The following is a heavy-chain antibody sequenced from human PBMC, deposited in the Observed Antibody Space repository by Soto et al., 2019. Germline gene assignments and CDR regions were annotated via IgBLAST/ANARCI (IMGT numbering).Heavy chain of an antibody. D-gene: IGHD3-10*01. Sequence: QVQLVESGGGLVKPGGSLRLSCAASGFTFSDYYMSWIRQAPGKGLEWASYISSSGSTIYYADSVKGRFTISRDNVKKSLYLQRNSLRAEDTAVYYCVRVEGRHYYYGLDVWGQGSTVTVSS. CDR1: GFTFSDYY. CDR2: ISSSGSTI. V-gene: IGHV3-11*01. CDR3: VRVEGRHYYYGLDV. J-gene: IGHJ6*02.